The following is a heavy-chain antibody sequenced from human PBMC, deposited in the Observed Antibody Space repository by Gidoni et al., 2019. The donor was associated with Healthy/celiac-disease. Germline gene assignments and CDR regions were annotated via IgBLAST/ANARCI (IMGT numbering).Heavy chain of an antibody. D-gene: IGHD4-17*01. V-gene: IGHV3-23*04. CDR2: ISGSGGST. CDR1: GFTFSSYA. CDR3: AALPVRYGDYYSH. J-gene: IGHJ4*02. Sequence: EVQLVVSGGGLVQPGGSLRLSCSAYGFTFSSYAMSWVRQAPGKGLEWVSAISGSGGSTYYADSVKGRFTISRDNSKNTLYLQMNSLRAEDTAVYYCAALPVRYGDYYSHWGQGTLVTVSS.